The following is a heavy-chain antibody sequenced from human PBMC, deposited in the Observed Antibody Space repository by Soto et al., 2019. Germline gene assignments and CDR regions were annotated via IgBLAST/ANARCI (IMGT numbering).Heavy chain of an antibody. CDR3: AKDDGTFFYDTIGYPLDY. CDR1: GFTFSNYG. D-gene: IGHD3-22*01. CDR2: IAYDGTNT. V-gene: IGHV3-30*18. J-gene: IGHJ4*02. Sequence: GGSLRLSCAASGFTFSNYGMHWVRQAPGKGLEWVAIIAYDGTNTYYADSVKGRFTISRDNSENTLYLQMNSLRDEDTAVYYCAKDDGTFFYDTIGYPLDYWGQGTLVTSPQ.